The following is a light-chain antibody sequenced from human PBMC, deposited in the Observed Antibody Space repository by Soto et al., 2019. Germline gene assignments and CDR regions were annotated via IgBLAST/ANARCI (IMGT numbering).Light chain of an antibody. CDR3: QSYDSSLSDWV. V-gene: IGLV1-40*01. CDR2: GNN. Sequence: QSVLTQPPSVSGAPGQRVTISCTGSSSNIGAYYDVHWYQQLPGTAHKLLIYGNNNRPSGVPDRFSGSRSGTSASLAITGLQAEDEADYYCQSYDSSLSDWVFGGGTKLTVL. J-gene: IGLJ3*02. CDR1: SSNIGAYYD.